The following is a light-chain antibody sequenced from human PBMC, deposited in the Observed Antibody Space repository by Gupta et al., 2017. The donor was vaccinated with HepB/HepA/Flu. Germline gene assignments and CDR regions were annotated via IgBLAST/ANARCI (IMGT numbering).Light chain of an antibody. CDR3: QQYNSCPPYT. CDR2: GTA. CDR1: QSISSN. V-gene: IGKV3-15*01. J-gene: IGKJ2*01. Sequence: EIEMPQSQATLSVSPGERVTLSCRASQSISSNFAWYQQQHGQAPRLLIYGTAPTATGIPARFSGSGAGTEVTLTIISLQSEDFSVYYCQQYNSCPPYTFGQGTKLEIK.